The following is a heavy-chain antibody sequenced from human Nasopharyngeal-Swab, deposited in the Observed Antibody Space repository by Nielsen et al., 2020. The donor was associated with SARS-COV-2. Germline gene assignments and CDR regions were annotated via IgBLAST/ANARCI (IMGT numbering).Heavy chain of an antibody. CDR1: GYTLTELS. CDR2: FDPEDGET. D-gene: IGHD3-10*01. J-gene: IGHJ6*02. CDR3: ATDSPYGSGSYHYYYYYGMDV. Sequence: ASVKVSCKVSGYTLTELSMHWVRQAPGKGLEWMGGFDPEDGETIYAQKFQGRVTMTEGTSTDTAYMELSSLRSEDTAMYYCATDSPYGSGSYHYYYYYGMDVWGQGTTVTVS. V-gene: IGHV1-24*01.